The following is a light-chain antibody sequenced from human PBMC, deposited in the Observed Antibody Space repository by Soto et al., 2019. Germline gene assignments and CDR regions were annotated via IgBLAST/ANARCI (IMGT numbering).Light chain of an antibody. Sequence: DIQLTQTTSSLSASVGDRVTITCRASQNINNNLNWYQQKPGKAPKVLIYTASNLQSGAPSRFSGSGSGTDFTLTISSLQPEDFATYYCQQSSKTFITFGQGTRLEIK. V-gene: IGKV1-39*01. CDR1: QNINNN. CDR3: QQSSKTFIT. CDR2: TAS. J-gene: IGKJ5*01.